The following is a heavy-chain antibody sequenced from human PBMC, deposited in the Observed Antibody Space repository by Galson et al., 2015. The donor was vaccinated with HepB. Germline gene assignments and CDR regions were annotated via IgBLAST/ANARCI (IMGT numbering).Heavy chain of an antibody. V-gene: IGHV5-10-1*01. J-gene: IGHJ6*02. Sequence: QSGAEVKKPGESLRISCKGSGYSFTNSWISWVRQMPGKGLEWMGRIDPSDSYTNYSPSFQGHVTISIDKSINTAYLQWSSLKASDTAMYYCARQGVSTTGTAFGLDVWGQGTTVIVSS. CDR3: ARQGVSTTGTAFGLDV. CDR2: IDPSDSYT. CDR1: GYSFTNSW. D-gene: IGHD1-1*01.